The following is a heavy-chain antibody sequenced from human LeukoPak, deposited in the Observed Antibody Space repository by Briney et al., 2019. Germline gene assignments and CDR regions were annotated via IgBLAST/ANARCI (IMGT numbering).Heavy chain of an antibody. CDR2: IKQDGSKK. V-gene: IGHV3-7*05. CDR1: ELSFSNYW. D-gene: IGHD6-19*01. CDR3: ATASRSGPKAY. Sequence: GGSLRLSCAVFELSFSNYWMSWVRQAPGRGLEWVAIIKQDGSKKYYVDSVKGRFTISRDNAQNSLYLQMSSLRAEDTAVYYCATASRSGPKAYWGQGTLVTVSS. J-gene: IGHJ4*02.